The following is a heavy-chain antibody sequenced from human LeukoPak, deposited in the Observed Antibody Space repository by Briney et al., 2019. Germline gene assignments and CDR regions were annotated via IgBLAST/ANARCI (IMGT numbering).Heavy chain of an antibody. V-gene: IGHV3-9*01. Sequence: GRSLRLSCAASGFTFDDYAMHWVRQAPGKGLEWVSGISWNSCSIGYADSVKGRFTISRDNAKNSLYLQMNSLRAEDTALYYCAKGYSSGWHRRPGYFDYWGQGTLVTVSS. CDR1: GFTFDDYA. CDR2: ISWNSCSI. J-gene: IGHJ4*02. CDR3: AKGYSSGWHRRPGYFDY. D-gene: IGHD6-19*01.